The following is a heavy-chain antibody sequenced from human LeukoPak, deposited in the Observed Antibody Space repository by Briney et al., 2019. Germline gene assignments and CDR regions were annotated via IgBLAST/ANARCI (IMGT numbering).Heavy chain of an antibody. D-gene: IGHD3-22*01. J-gene: IGHJ4*02. CDR3: ARGPTYYYDSSGYYGHRNYFDY. CDR2: ISGSGGST. Sequence: GGSLRLSCAASGFTFSSYAMSWVRQAPGKGLEWVSAISGSGGSTYYADSVKGRFTISRDNSKNTLYLQMNSLRAEDTALYYCARGPTYYYDSSGYYGHRNYFDYWGQGTLVTVSS. CDR1: GFTFSSYA. V-gene: IGHV3-23*01.